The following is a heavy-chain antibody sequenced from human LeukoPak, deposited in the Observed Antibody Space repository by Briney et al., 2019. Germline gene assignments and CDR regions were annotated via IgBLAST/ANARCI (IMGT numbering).Heavy chain of an antibody. CDR3: ARDGGGDSGSYYFDY. D-gene: IGHD2-21*02. CDR1: GFTVSSNY. CDR2: IYSGGST. J-gene: IGHJ4*02. Sequence: GGSLRLSCAASGFTVSSNYMSWVRQAPGKGLEWVSVIYSGGSTYYSDSVKGRFTISRDNSKNTLYLQMNSLRAEDTAVYYCARDGGGDSGSYYFDYWGQGTLVTVSS. V-gene: IGHV3-53*01.